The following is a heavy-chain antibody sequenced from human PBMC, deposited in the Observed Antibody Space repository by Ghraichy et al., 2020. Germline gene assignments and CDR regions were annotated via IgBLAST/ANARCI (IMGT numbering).Heavy chain of an antibody. Sequence: SQTLSLTCAISGDSVSSNSVAWNWIRQSPSRGLEWLGRTYYRSKWHNDYAVSVKSRMIINPDTSKNQFSLQLNSVTPEDTAVYYCARDLSVQAIYMDVWGKGTTVTVSS. CDR1: GDSVSSNSVA. V-gene: IGHV6-1*01. J-gene: IGHJ6*03. D-gene: IGHD5-24*01. CDR3: ARDLSVQAIYMDV. CDR2: TYYRSKWHN.